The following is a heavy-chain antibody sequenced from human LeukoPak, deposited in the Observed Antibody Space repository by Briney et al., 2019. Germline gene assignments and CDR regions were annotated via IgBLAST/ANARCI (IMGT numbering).Heavy chain of an antibody. Sequence: ASVKVSCTASGYTFTSYVLSWVRQAPGQGVVWMGWISAYNGNTNYAQKLQGRVTMTTDTSTSTAYMELRSLRSDDTAVYYCARADYDYVWGSYRLPDPWGQGTLVTVSS. D-gene: IGHD3-16*02. J-gene: IGHJ5*02. CDR2: ISAYNGNT. CDR1: GYTFTSYV. CDR3: ARADYDYVWGSYRLPDP. V-gene: IGHV1-18*01.